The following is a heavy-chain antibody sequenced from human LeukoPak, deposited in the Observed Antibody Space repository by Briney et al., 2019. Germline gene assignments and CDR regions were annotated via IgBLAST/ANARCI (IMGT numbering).Heavy chain of an antibody. J-gene: IGHJ4*02. CDR3: ARDTTVASGMQY. V-gene: IGHV4-59*01. Sequence: TASETLSLTCTVSGGSISTYSWSWVRQTPDKGLEWIGSIVSTATKYNPSLESRVAISVDTSKNQFSLRLNSLTTADTASYFCARDTTVASGMQYWGPGTLVTVSS. CDR1: GGSISTYS. D-gene: IGHD5-12*01. CDR2: IVSTAT.